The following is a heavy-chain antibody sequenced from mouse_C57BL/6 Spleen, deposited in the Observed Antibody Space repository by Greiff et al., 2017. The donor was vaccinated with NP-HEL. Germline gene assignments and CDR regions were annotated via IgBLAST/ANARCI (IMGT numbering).Heavy chain of an antibody. J-gene: IGHJ3*01. V-gene: IGHV6-3*01. CDR1: GFTFSNYW. CDR2: IRVKSDNYAT. Sequence: EVKLMESGGGLVQPGGSMKLSCVASGFTFSNYWMNWVRQSPEKGLEWVAQIRVKSDNYATHYAESGKGRFTISRDDAKSSVYLQMNNLRAEDTGVYYCTGGFDYWGQGTLVTVSA. CDR3: TGGFDY.